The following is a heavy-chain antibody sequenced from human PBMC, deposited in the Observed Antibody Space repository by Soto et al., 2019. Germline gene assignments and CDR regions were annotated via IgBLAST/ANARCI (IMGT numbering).Heavy chain of an antibody. Sequence: SAKVSCKASAGSFISYGIYWVRQAPGHGLEWVGGIIPIFGTASYAQKFQGAVTITADESTSTAYMELTSLRSDDTAVYYCARRGGIAAVGAPRGFDYWGQGTLVTVSS. D-gene: IGHD6-13*01. CDR3: ARRGGIAAVGAPRGFDY. CDR1: AGSFISYG. J-gene: IGHJ4*02. V-gene: IGHV1-69*13. CDR2: IIPIFGTA.